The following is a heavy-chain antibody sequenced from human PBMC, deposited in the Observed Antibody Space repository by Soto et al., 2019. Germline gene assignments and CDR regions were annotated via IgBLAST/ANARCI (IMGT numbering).Heavy chain of an antibody. D-gene: IGHD3-22*01. Sequence: GGSLRLSCSASGFTFSDYYMNWIRQAPGKGLEWVSSISDSSSYIYYADSVKGRFTISRDNAKNSLYLQMNSLRAEDTAVYYCAYYDSSGNYRPYYYYGMDVWGQGTTVTVSS. J-gene: IGHJ6*02. CDR1: GFTFSDYY. CDR3: AYYDSSGNYRPYYYYGMDV. V-gene: IGHV3-21*01. CDR2: ISDSSSYI.